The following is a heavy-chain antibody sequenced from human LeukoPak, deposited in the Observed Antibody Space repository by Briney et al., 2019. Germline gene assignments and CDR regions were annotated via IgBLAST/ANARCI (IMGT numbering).Heavy chain of an antibody. V-gene: IGHV4-59*01. CDR3: ARGTGGYYY. J-gene: IGHJ4*02. CDR2: IYYSGST. D-gene: IGHD1-1*01. Sequence: PSETLSLTCTVSGGSISSYYWSWIRQPPEKGLEWIGYIYYSGSTNYNPSLKSRVTISVDTSKNQFSLKLSSVTAADTAVYYCARGTGGYYYWGQGTLVTVSS. CDR1: GGSISSYY.